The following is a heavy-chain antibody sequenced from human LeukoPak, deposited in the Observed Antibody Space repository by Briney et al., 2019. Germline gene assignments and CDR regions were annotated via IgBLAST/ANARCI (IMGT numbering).Heavy chain of an antibody. V-gene: IGHV4-39*07. CDR1: GGSISSSSYY. J-gene: IGHJ3*02. D-gene: IGHD2-8*01. CDR3: ARGLKYCTNGVCFPDDAFDI. Sequence: PSETLSLTCTVSGGSISSSSYYWGWIRQPPGKGLEWIGSIYYSGSTYYNPSLKSRATISVDTSKNQFSLKLSSVTAADTALYYCARGLKYCTNGVCFPDDAFDIWGQGTMVTVSS. CDR2: IYYSGST.